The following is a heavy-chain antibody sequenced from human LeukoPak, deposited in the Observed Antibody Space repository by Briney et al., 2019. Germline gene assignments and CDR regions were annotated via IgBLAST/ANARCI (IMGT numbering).Heavy chain of an antibody. CDR2: IYYSGSN. D-gene: IGHD5-24*01. J-gene: IGHJ5*02. CDR3: ARVSDGYNQAANWFDP. V-gene: IGHV4-59*01. Sequence: SETLSLTCRVSGGSISSNYWSWIRQPPGKGLEWIGYIYYSGSNTYNPSLKGRVTISVDTSKNQFSLKLSSVTAADTAVYYCARVSDGYNQAANWFDPWGQGTLVTVSS. CDR1: GGSISSNY.